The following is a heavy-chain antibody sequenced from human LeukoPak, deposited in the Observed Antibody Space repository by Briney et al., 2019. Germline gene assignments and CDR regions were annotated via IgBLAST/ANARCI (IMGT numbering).Heavy chain of an antibody. V-gene: IGHV3-23*01. D-gene: IGHD3-3*01. CDR1: GFTFSSYA. Sequence: PGGSLRLSCAASGFTFSSYAMSWVRQAPGKGLEWVSAISGSGGSTYYADSVKGRFTISRDNSKNTLYLQMNSLRAEDTAVYYCAKDQGRTYYDFWSGYYTGIKTDYWGQGTLVTVSS. CDR3: AKDQGRTYYDFWSGYYTGIKTDY. CDR2: ISGSGGST. J-gene: IGHJ4*02.